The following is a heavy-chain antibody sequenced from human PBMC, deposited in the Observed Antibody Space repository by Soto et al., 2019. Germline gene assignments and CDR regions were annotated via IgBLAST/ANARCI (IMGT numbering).Heavy chain of an antibody. Sequence: EVQLVESGGGLVQPGGSLKLSCAASGFSFSGSAMHWVRQASGKGLEWVGRIRSKANSYATAYAASVKGRFTISRDESKHTAYLQMNSLKTEDTAVYYCTSSALIDYYYYYGMDVWGQGTTVTVSS. CDR1: GFSFSGSA. J-gene: IGHJ6*02. CDR3: TSSALIDYYYYYGMDV. V-gene: IGHV3-73*02. D-gene: IGHD3-22*01. CDR2: IRSKANSYAT.